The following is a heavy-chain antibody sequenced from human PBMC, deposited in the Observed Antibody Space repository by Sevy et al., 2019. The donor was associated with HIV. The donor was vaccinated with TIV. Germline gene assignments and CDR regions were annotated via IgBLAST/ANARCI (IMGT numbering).Heavy chain of an antibody. V-gene: IGHV4-38-2*01. Sequence: SETLSLTCDVSGFSISNNFYWGWIRQPPGKGLGWIGSIYHSGTTYYSPSLNSRVTISVDMSNNQFALRLTSVTAADTAVYYCARARRPETNYFCMDVWGKGTTVTVSS. D-gene: IGHD3-3*01. J-gene: IGHJ6*03. CDR2: IYHSGTT. CDR1: GFSISNNFY. CDR3: ARARRPETNYFCMDV.